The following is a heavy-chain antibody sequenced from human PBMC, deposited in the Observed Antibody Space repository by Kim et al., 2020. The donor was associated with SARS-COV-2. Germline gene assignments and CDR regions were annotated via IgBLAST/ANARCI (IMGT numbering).Heavy chain of an antibody. V-gene: IGHV3-7*03. CDR1: GFTFSSYW. CDR2: IKQDGSEK. Sequence: GGSLRLSCAASGFTFSSYWMSWVRQAPGKGLEWVANIKQDGSEKYYVDSVKGRFTISRDNAKNSLYLQMNSLRAEDTAVYYCARFPGTSYYDFWSGYYTSSTYYGRDVWGQGTTVTVSS. D-gene: IGHD3-3*01. CDR3: ARFPGTSYYDFWSGYYTSSTYYGRDV. J-gene: IGHJ6*02.